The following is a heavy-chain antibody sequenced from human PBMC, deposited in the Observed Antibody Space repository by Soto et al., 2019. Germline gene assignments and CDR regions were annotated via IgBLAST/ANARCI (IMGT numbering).Heavy chain of an antibody. CDR2: IKSKADGGTT. CDR3: TSLYYGH. CDR1: EFTFANAW. J-gene: IGHJ4*02. V-gene: IGHV3-15*01. Sequence: EVQLVESGGGLVKPGGSLRLSCAASEFTFANAWISWVRQAPGKGLEWVGRIKSKADGGTTDYAAPVKGRFTISRDESQNTLYLQMNSLKTEDTAVYYCTSLYYGHWGQGTLVTFSS. D-gene: IGHD4-17*01.